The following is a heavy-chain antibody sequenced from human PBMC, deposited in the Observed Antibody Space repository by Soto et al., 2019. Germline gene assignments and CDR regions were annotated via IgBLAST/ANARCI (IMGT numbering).Heavy chain of an antibody. V-gene: IGHV3-23*01. CDR1: GFTFNTYA. D-gene: IGHD2-15*01. CDR3: AKDAYLSGLGY. Sequence: PGGSLRLSCAASGFTFNTYAMNWVRQAPGKGLEWVSFISDGGKDTYYADSVKGGFTISRDNSKNTLYLQMNSLRAEDTAVYYCAKDAYLSGLGYWGQGTLVTVSS. CDR2: ISDGGKDT. J-gene: IGHJ4*02.